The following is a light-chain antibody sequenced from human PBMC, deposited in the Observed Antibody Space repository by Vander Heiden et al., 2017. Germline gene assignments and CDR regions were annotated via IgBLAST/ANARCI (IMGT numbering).Light chain of an antibody. CDR2: DNN. V-gene: IGLV1-51*01. Sequence: QSVFTHPPSVSAAPGQKVTISCSGSSSNIGNNYVSWYQQLPGTAPKLLIYDNNKRPSGIPDRFSGSKSGTSATLGITGLQTGDEADYYCGTWDSSLSAAVFGGGTQLTVL. CDR3: GTWDSSLSAAV. CDR1: SSNIGNNY. J-gene: IGLJ7*01.